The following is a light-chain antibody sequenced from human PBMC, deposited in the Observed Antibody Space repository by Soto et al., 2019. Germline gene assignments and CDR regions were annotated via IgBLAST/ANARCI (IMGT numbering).Light chain of an antibody. J-gene: IGKJ1*01. V-gene: IGKV3-20*01. Sequence: EIVLTQSPGTLSLSPGERATLSCRASQSVTSSYLAWYQQKPGQAPRLLIYGASSRATGIPDRFSGSGSGTAFTLTISRLAPEDFAVYYYQQYVSSSWAFGQGAKVEIK. CDR2: GAS. CDR1: QSVTSSY. CDR3: QQYVSSSWA.